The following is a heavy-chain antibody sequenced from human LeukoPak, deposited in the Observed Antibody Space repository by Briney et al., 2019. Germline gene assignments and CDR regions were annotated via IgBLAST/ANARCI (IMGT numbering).Heavy chain of an antibody. J-gene: IGHJ3*02. V-gene: IGHV4-61*05. CDR1: GVSISSSNSY. D-gene: IGHD2-2*01. CDR2: IFYNEGT. Sequence: SETLSLTCTVSGVSISSSNSYWGWIRQPPGKGLEWIGYIFYNEGTSYNPSLKSRVTISVDTSNNQLSLKVNSVTAADTAMYYCVKSNSRYQPWTLDIWGRGTMVTVSS. CDR3: VKSNSRYQPWTLDI.